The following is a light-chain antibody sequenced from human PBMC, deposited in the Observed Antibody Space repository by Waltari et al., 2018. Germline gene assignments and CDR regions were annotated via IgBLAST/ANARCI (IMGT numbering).Light chain of an antibody. V-gene: IGLV2-11*01. CDR1: SSDVGFYNY. CDR2: DVS. Sequence: QSVLTQPRSVSGSPGQSVTISCTGTSSDVGFYNYVSWYQQHPGKAPKLMIYDVSERPSGGPDRFSGSKSGNTASLTISGLQAEDEADFYCCSYADSNTVLFGGGTKVTVL. J-gene: IGLJ2*01. CDR3: CSYADSNTVL.